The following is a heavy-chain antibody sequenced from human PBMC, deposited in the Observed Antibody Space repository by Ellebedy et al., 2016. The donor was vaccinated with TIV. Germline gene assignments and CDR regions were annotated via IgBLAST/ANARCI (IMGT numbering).Heavy chain of an antibody. D-gene: IGHD2-21*01. CDR3: VREIATPAGPIPAFDY. CDR1: GGSVSSYNW. V-gene: IGHV4-4*02. J-gene: IGHJ4*02. Sequence: MPSETLSLTCAVSGGSVSSYNWWSWVRQSPEKGLEWIGEIHHSGRANYNPSLRSRVTISLDKSKNQFSLNLSSVTAADTAMYFCVREIATPAGPIPAFDYWGQGSLVTVSS. CDR2: IHHSGRA.